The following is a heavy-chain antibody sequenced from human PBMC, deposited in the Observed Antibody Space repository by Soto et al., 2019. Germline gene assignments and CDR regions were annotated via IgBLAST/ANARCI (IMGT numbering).Heavy chain of an antibody. J-gene: IGHJ6*03. CDR3: ASSPRRGYYYYCYMDV. V-gene: IGHV3-74*01. CDR1: GFTFSSYW. Sequence: GGSLRLSCADSGFTFSSYWMHWVRQAPGKGLVWVSRINSDGISTSYAYSVKGLFTISRDYAKNTLYLQMNSLRAEDTAVYYCASSPRRGYYYYCYMDVWGKGTTCTVSS. CDR2: INSDGIST.